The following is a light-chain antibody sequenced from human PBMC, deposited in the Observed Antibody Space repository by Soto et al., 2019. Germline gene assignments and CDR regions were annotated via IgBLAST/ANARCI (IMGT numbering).Light chain of an antibody. Sequence: EVVLAQSPGTVSVSPQEAVTIPCRASQSIRNNLAWYQQRPGQAPRLLIYDASTRATGIPVRFRGSESWTDFTLTISSLESEEFAVYYCHQYGNSRITFGQGTRLEIK. CDR1: QSIRNN. V-gene: IGKV3-15*01. CDR3: HQYGNSRIT. CDR2: DAS. J-gene: IGKJ5*01.